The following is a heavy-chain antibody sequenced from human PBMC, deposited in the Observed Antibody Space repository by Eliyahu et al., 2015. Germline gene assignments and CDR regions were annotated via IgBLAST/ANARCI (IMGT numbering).Heavy chain of an antibody. D-gene: IGHD1-26*01. Sequence: QVQLVESGGGVVQPGRSLRLSCAASGFTFSSYGMHWVRQAPGXGLEWVAVISYDGSNKYYADSVKGRFTISRDNSKNTLYLQMNSLRAEDTAVYYCAKGREWELLTDYWGQGTLVTVSS. J-gene: IGHJ4*02. CDR2: ISYDGSNK. CDR3: AKGREWELLTDY. CDR1: GFTFSSYG. V-gene: IGHV3-30*18.